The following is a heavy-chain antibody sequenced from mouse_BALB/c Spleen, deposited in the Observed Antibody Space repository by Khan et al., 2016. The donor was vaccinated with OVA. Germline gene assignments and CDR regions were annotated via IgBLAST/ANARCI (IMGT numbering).Heavy chain of an antibody. CDR1: GLTFSSYS. D-gene: IGHD4-1*01. CDR2: ISSDGDYT. V-gene: IGHV5-6*01. J-gene: IGHJ3*01. Sequence: EVQRVESGGDLVKPGGSLKLSCAASGLTFSSYSMSWVRQTPDKRLEWVASISSDGDYTYYSDSVKGRFTIYRDNAKNTLHLQMSSLKSEDTAMYYCPSHVTGSFVYWGQGTLVTVSA. CDR3: PSHVTGSFVY.